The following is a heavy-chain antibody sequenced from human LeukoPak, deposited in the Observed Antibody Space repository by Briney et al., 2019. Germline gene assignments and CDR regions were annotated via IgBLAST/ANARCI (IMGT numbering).Heavy chain of an antibody. CDR2: INSDGSST. J-gene: IGHJ4*02. CDR1: GFTFSSYW. D-gene: IGHD3-22*01. Sequence: PGGSLRLSCAASGFTFSSYWMHWVRHAPGKGLVWVSRINSDGSSTSYADSVKGRFTISRDNAKNTLYLQMNSLRAEDTAVYYCVVGDSSGYPFPPYWGQGTLVTVSS. V-gene: IGHV3-74*01. CDR3: VVGDSSGYPFPPY.